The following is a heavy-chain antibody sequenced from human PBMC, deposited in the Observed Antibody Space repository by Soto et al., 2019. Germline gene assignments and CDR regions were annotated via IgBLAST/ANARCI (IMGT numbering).Heavy chain of an antibody. CDR1: GYTLSSNY. CDR2: INTSGGST. CDR3: ASLEITGY. D-gene: IGHD3-16*01. V-gene: IGHV1-46*01. Sequence: QVQLVQSGAEVKKPGASVKVSCKASGYTLSSNYMVWVRQAPGQGLEWMGIINTSGGSTDYAQKFKDRLTMTRDTSTNTVYMELSSLRSEDTAMYYCASLEITGYWGQGTQVTVSS. J-gene: IGHJ4*02.